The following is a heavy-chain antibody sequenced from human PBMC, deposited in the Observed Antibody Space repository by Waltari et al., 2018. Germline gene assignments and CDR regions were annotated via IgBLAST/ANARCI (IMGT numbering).Heavy chain of an antibody. CDR2: IYYSGST. CDR3: ARHVSGYCSSTSCHSDY. D-gene: IGHD2-2*01. CDR1: GGSINSSSYY. Sequence: QLQLQESGPGLVKPSETLSLICTVSGGSINSSSYYWGWIRQPPGEGLEWIGSIYYSGSTYYNPSLKSRVTISVETSKNQFSRKLSSVTAADTAVYYCARHVSGYCSSTSCHSDYWGQGTLVTVSS. J-gene: IGHJ4*02. V-gene: IGHV4-39*01.